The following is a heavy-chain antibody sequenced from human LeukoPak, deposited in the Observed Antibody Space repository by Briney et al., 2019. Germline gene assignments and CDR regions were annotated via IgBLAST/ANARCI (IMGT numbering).Heavy chain of an antibody. CDR3: ARDTRAVAGPTLDY. CDR1: GGTFSSYA. CDR2: IIPIFGTA. J-gene: IGHJ4*02. V-gene: IGHV1-69*06. D-gene: IGHD6-19*01. Sequence: SVKVSCKASGGTFSSYAISWVRQAPGQGLEWMGGIIPIFGTANYAQKFQGRVTITADKSTSTAYMELSSLRSEDTAVYYCARDTRAVAGPTLDYWGQGTLVTVSS.